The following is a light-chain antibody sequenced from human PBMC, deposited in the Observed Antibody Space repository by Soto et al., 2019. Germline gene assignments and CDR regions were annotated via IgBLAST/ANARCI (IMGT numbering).Light chain of an antibody. CDR1: QGIRNF. CDR3: QKYSSVPV. J-gene: IGKJ3*01. V-gene: IGKV1-27*01. CDR2: AAS. Sequence: DIQMTQSPTSLSASVGDRVTITCRASQGIRNFVAWYQQNPGKPPKLLIYAASTLQSGVPSRFSGSGSGTDFTLTINSRQPEDVATYSCQKYSSVPVFGPGTKVEI.